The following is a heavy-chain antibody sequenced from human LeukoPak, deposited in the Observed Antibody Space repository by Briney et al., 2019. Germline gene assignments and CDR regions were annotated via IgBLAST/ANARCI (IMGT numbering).Heavy chain of an antibody. CDR1: GYTFASYE. V-gene: IGHV1-8*01. CDR3: ARGRDSSGPDY. J-gene: IGHJ4*02. CDR2: MNPNSGNT. Sequence: ASVNVSCMASGYTFASYEINWVRQATGQGLEWMGWMNPNSGNTGYAQKFQGRVTMTRNTSISTAYMELSSLRSEGTAVYYCARGRDSSGPDYWGQGTLVTVSS. D-gene: IGHD3-22*01.